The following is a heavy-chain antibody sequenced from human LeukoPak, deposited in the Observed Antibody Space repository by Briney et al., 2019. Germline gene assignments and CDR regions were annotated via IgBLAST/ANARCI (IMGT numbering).Heavy chain of an antibody. V-gene: IGHV1-18*01. CDR2: ISAYNGNT. Sequence: GESLKISCKGSGYTFTSYGISWVRQAPGQGLEWMGWISAYNGNTNYAQKLQGRVTMTTDTSTSTAYMELRSLRSDDTAVYYCARGDSGSYGDAFDIWGQGTMVTVSS. CDR3: ARGDSGSYGDAFDI. J-gene: IGHJ3*02. CDR1: GYTFTSYG. D-gene: IGHD1-26*01.